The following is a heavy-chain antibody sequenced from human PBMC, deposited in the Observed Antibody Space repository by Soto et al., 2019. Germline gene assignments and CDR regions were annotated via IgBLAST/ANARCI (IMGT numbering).Heavy chain of an antibody. Sequence: QVQLVQSGAEVKKPGASVTVSCKASGYTFTSYGISWVRQAPGQGLEWMGWISAYNGNTNYAQKLQGRVTMTTDTSTSTAYMELRSLRSDDTAVYYCARDAGIRFLEWLLRTYYYYGMDVWGQGTTVTVSS. V-gene: IGHV1-18*04. CDR3: ARDAGIRFLEWLLRTYYYYGMDV. D-gene: IGHD3-3*01. J-gene: IGHJ6*02. CDR1: GYTFTSYG. CDR2: ISAYNGNT.